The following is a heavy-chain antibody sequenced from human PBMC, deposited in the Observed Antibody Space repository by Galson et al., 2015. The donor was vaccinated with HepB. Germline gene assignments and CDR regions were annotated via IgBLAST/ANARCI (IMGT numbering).Heavy chain of an antibody. J-gene: IGHJ5*02. V-gene: IGHV3-30*18. Sequence: SLRLSCAASGFTFSSYGMHWVRQAPGKGLEWVAVISYDGSNKYYADSVKGRFTISRDNSKNTLYLQMNSLRAEDTAVYYCAKDSIAARGWFDPWGQGTLVTVSS. CDR1: GFTFSSYG. D-gene: IGHD6-6*01. CDR3: AKDSIAARGWFDP. CDR2: ISYDGSNK.